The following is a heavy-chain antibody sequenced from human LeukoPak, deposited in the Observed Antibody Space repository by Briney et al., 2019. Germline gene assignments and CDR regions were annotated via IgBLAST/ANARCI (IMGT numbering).Heavy chain of an antibody. V-gene: IGHV1-18*01. Sequence: ASVKVSCKASGYTFTSYGISWVRRAPGQGLEWMGWISAYNGNTNYAQKLQGRVTMTTDTSTSTAYMELRSLRSDDTAVYYCARDLSAIAVAGDDAFDIWGQGTMVTVSS. CDR3: ARDLSAIAVAGDDAFDI. CDR1: GYTFTSYG. J-gene: IGHJ3*02. CDR2: ISAYNGNT. D-gene: IGHD6-19*01.